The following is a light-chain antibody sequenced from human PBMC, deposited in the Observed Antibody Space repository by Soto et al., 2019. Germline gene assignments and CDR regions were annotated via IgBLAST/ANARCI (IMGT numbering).Light chain of an antibody. J-gene: IGKJ5*01. Sequence: DIQMTQTPSTLSASVGDRVTITCRASQTISSWLAWYQQKPGKAPNLLIYDASTLERRVPSRFSGTGSGTEFTLTIDRLQPDDFATYYCQQYHTSSITFGQGTRLEI. CDR2: DAS. CDR1: QTISSW. V-gene: IGKV1-5*01. CDR3: QQYHTSSIT.